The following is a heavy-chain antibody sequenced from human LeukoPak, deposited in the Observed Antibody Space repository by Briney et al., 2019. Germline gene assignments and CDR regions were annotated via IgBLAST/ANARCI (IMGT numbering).Heavy chain of an antibody. CDR2: ISAYNGNT. V-gene: IGHV1-18*01. CDR3: ARDGDYYDSSGYFDY. CDR1: GYTFTSYG. J-gene: IGHJ4*02. Sequence: ASVKVSCKASGYTFTSYGISWVRQAPGQGLEWMGWISAYNGNTNYAQKLQGRVTMTTDASTSTAYMELRSLRSDDTSVYYCARDGDYYDSSGYFDYWGQGTLVTVSS. D-gene: IGHD3-22*01.